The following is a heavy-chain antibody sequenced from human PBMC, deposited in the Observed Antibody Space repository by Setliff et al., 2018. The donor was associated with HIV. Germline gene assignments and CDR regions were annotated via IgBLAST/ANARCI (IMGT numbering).Heavy chain of an antibody. CDR1: NGSFSGYY. CDR3: AAWGPRYSYAPYFFDS. Sequence: ETLSLTCAVYNGSFSGYYWTWIRQPPGKGLEWIGEINHSGSTNYSPSLKSRVTISVDASRNQFSLRLSSVTAADTAVYYCAAWGPRYSYAPYFFDSWGQGTLVTSPQ. V-gene: IGHV4-34*01. J-gene: IGHJ4*02. CDR2: INHSGST. D-gene: IGHD5-18*01.